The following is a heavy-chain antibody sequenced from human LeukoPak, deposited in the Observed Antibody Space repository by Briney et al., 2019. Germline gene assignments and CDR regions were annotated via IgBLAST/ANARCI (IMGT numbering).Heavy chain of an antibody. Sequence: GASVKVSCKASGYTFTGYYMHWVRQAPGQGLEWMGWINPNSGGTNYAQKFQGRVTMTRDTSISTAYMELSRLRSDDTAVYYCARNYYDSSAYYHYYYYMDVWGKGTTVTVSS. J-gene: IGHJ6*03. V-gene: IGHV1-2*02. CDR3: ARNYYDSSAYYHYYYYMDV. CDR2: INPNSGGT. D-gene: IGHD3-22*01. CDR1: GYTFTGYY.